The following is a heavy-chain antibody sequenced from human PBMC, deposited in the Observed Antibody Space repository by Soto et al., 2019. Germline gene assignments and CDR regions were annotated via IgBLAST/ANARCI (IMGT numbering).Heavy chain of an antibody. Sequence: GESLTISCKGSGYSFTSYWIGWVRQMPGKGLEWMGIIYPGDSDTRYSPSFQGQVTISADKSISTAYLQWSSLKASDTAMYYCAREEDCSGGSCELFGAFDIWGQGTMVTVSS. CDR1: GYSFTSYW. D-gene: IGHD2-15*01. J-gene: IGHJ3*02. V-gene: IGHV5-51*01. CDR3: AREEDCSGGSCELFGAFDI. CDR2: IYPGDSDT.